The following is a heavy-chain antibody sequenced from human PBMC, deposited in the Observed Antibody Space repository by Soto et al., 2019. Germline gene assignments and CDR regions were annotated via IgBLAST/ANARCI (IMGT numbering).Heavy chain of an antibody. CDR2: INREGTGT. V-gene: IGHV3-74*01. Sequence: EVQVVESGGALVQPGGSLRLSCAASGFTFSSYWMHWARQGPGKGLVWVSRINREGTGTDYADSVKGRFTISRDNAKNTVYLQVNSLRAEDTAVYYCGRGGSDSPMAPGYWGQGTLVTVSS. CDR3: GRGGSDSPMAPGY. D-gene: IGHD5-18*01. CDR1: GFTFSSYW. J-gene: IGHJ4*02.